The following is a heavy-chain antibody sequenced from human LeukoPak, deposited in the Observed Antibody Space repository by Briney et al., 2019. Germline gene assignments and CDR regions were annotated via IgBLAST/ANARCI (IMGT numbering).Heavy chain of an antibody. Sequence: GGSLRLSCAASGFTFSSYSMNWVRQAPGKGLEWVSSISSSSSYIYYADSVKGRFTISRDNAKNSLYLQMNSLKASDTAMYFCTRRHSSPRHDTFDIWGQGTLVTVSS. CDR1: GFTFSSYS. V-gene: IGHV3-21*04. J-gene: IGHJ3*02. CDR3: TRRHSSPRHDTFDI. D-gene: IGHD2-21*01. CDR2: ISSSSSYI.